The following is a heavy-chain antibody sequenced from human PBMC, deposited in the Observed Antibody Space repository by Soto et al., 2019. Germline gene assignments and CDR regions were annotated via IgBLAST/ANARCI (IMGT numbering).Heavy chain of an antibody. V-gene: IGHV1-3*01. CDR2: INAGNGNT. CDR1: GYSFTTHS. D-gene: IGHD4-17*01. J-gene: IGHJ6*02. Sequence: ASVKVSCKASGYSFTTHSMHWVRQAPGQRLEWMGWINAGNGNTKYSQKFQGRVTTTRDTSASTAYMELSSLRSEDTAVYYCARGGNNYGDYYYYYYGMDVWGQGTTVTVSS. CDR3: ARGGNNYGDYYYYYYGMDV.